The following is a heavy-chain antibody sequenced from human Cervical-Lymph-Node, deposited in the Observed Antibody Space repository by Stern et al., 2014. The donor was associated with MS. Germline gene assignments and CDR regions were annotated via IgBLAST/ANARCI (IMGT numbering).Heavy chain of an antibody. Sequence: QVTLRESGPALVKPTQTLTLTCTFSGFSVSTSDVGVAWIRQPPGKALEFLAVFYGGDDERRSPSLMNRLTITKHPSENQVVLRMTNMDPVDTATYYCAYTQIKDLAPYSAFHFWGHGTVVTVSS. CDR3: AYTQIKDLAPYSAFHF. J-gene: IGHJ5*01. V-gene: IGHV2-5*02. D-gene: IGHD4-11*01. CDR1: GFSVSTSDVG. CDR2: FYGGDDE.